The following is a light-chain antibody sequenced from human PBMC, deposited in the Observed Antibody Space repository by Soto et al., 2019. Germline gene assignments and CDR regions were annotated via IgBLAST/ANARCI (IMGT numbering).Light chain of an antibody. V-gene: IGKV1-5*03. CDR3: QQYNSLWT. CDR2: KAS. CDR1: QSISSW. J-gene: IGKJ1*01. Sequence: RQMTQSPSTLSASVGDRVTITCRASQSISSWLAWYQQKPGKAPKLLIYKASSLESGVPSRFSGSGSGTEFTLTISSLQPDDFATYYCQQYNSLWTFGQGTKVEIK.